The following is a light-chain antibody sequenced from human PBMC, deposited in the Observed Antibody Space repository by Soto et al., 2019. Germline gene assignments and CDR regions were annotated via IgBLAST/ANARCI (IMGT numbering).Light chain of an antibody. Sequence: DIQMTQSPSTLSASVGDRVTITCRASQSIDTWLAWYHQKPGKAPKLLICDASSLESGVPSRFSGSGSGTEFALTISSLQPDDFATYYCHQYYSYSWTFGQGTKVDIK. V-gene: IGKV1-5*01. CDR1: QSIDTW. CDR2: DAS. CDR3: HQYYSYSWT. J-gene: IGKJ1*01.